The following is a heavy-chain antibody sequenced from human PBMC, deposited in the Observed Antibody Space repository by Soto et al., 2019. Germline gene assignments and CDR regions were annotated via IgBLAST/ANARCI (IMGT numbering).Heavy chain of an antibody. D-gene: IGHD3-10*01. J-gene: IGHJ4*02. CDR2: IHSRSSHI. V-gene: IGHV3-48*02. CDR1: GFTFDNYA. Sequence: GGSLRLSCVASGFTFDNYAMNWVRQAPGKGLEWVSYIHSRSSHIFYADSVKGRFTISRDNAKNSLYLQMNSLRDEDTAVYYCARDLSRGSIGDYWGEGTLVTVPS. CDR3: ARDLSRGSIGDY.